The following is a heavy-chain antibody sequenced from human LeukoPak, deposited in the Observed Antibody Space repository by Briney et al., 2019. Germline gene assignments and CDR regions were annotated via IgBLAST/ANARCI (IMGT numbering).Heavy chain of an antibody. D-gene: IGHD6-19*01. V-gene: IGHV4-34*01. CDR2: INHSGST. J-gene: IGHJ4*02. CDR1: GGSFSGYY. Sequence: PSETLSLTCAVYGGSFSGYYWSWIRQPPGKGLEWIGEINHSGSTNYNPSLKSRVTISVDTSKNQFSLKLSSVTAADTAVYYCARMKGIAVAGTLLDYWGQGTLVTVSS. CDR3: ARMKGIAVAGTLLDY.